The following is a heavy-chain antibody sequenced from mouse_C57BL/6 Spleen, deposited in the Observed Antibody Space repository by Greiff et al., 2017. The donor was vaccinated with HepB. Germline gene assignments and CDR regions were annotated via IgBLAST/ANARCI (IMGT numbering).Heavy chain of an antibody. V-gene: IGHV1-39*01. D-gene: IGHD1-1*01. J-gene: IGHJ4*01. Sequence: EVQGVESGPELVKPGASVKISCKASGYSFTDYNMNWVKQSNGKSLEWIGVINPNYGTTSYNQKFKGKATLTVDQSSSTAYMQLNSLTSEDSAVYYCARSEFYGSSHYYAMDYWGQGTSVTVSS. CDR3: ARSEFYGSSHYYAMDY. CDR1: GYSFTDYN. CDR2: INPNYGTT.